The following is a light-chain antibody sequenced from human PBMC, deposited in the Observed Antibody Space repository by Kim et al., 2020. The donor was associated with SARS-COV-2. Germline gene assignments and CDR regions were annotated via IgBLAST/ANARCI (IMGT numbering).Light chain of an antibody. CDR3: QHYSSYPPT. J-gene: IGKJ1*01. Sequence: AAVGDTVTITCRASRGIRNFLAWYQQKPGTVPKLLIYGASSLYSGVPSRFSGSGSGTDFALTISSLQPEDVATYFCQHYSSYPPTFGQVTKVDIK. V-gene: IGKV1-27*01. CDR1: RGIRNF. CDR2: GAS.